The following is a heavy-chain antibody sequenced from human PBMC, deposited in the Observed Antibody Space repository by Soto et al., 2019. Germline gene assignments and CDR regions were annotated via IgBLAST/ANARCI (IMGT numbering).Heavy chain of an antibody. V-gene: IGHV4-30-2*06. CDR3: VIESSVSGQDRFDT. Sequence: SETLSLTCSVSVGSINSGRSSWNWIRQSPGKGLEWIASIYHSGSTYYNPSLKSRVSISVDRPENQFSLNLSSVAAADTAVYYCVIESSVSGQDRFDTWGPGHLVTVS. CDR2: IYHSGST. D-gene: IGHD2-15*01. J-gene: IGHJ5*02. CDR1: VGSINSGRSS.